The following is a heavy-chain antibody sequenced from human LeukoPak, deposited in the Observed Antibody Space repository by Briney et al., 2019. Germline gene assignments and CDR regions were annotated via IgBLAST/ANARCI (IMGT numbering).Heavy chain of an antibody. V-gene: IGHV3-7*01. CDR3: AKDNSSGRSIYFDY. CDR1: GFTFRSYR. CDR2: IKQGESER. J-gene: IGHJ4*02. Sequence: GGSLGLSCAASGFTFRSYRMNWVRQAPGKGLEWVASIKQGESERYYVDSVNGRFTISRDNAKNSLYLQMNSLRAEDTAVYYCAKDNSSGRSIYFDYWGQGTLVTVSS. D-gene: IGHD6-19*01.